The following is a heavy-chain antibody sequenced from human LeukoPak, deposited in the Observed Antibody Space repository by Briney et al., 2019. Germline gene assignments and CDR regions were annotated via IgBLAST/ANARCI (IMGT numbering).Heavy chain of an antibody. CDR3: AKDRYYYDSSGYFY. J-gene: IGHJ4*02. Sequence: GGSLRLSCVASGFAVGSNYMSWVRQAPGKGLEWVSLIYSGGAIRYADSVKGRFTISRDNSKNTLYLQMNSLRAEDTAVYYCAKDRYYYDSSGYFYWGQGTLVTVSS. D-gene: IGHD3-22*01. V-gene: IGHV3-53*01. CDR1: GFAVGSNY. CDR2: IYSGGAI.